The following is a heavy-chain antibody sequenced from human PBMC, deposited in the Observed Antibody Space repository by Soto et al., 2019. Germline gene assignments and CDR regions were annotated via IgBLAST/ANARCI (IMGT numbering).Heavy chain of an antibody. CDR2: XYXXXST. V-gene: IGHV4-59*01. CDR1: GGSISSYY. CDR3: ARVWGGAFDI. D-gene: IGHD3-10*01. Sequence: PXXTLSLTCTVSGGSISSYYWSWIRQPPGXXXXXXXXXYXXXSTXXKNXXXXXXXIXXXTXXXQLSMKMRSVTAEETAVYYCARVWGGAFDIWGQGTMVNVSS. J-gene: IGHJ3*02.